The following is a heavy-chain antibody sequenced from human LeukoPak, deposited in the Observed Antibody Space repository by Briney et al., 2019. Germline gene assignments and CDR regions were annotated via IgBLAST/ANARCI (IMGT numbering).Heavy chain of an antibody. CDR3: ARDHARITIFGVGTDYYYGMDV. D-gene: IGHD3-3*01. CDR1: GFTVSSNY. J-gene: IGHJ6*02. V-gene: IGHV3-66*01. CDR2: IYSGGST. Sequence: GGSLRLSCAASGFTVSSNYMTWVRQAPGKGLERVSVIYSGGSTYYADSVKGRFTISRDNSKNTLYLQMNSLRAEDTAVYYCARDHARITIFGVGTDYYYGMDVWGQGTTVTVSS.